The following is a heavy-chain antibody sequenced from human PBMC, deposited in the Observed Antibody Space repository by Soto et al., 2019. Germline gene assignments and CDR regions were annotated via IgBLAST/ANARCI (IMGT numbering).Heavy chain of an antibody. V-gene: IGHV4-59*01. Sequence: SETLSLTCTVSGGSISSYYWSWIRQHPGKGLERIGYIYYSGSTNYNPSLKSRVTISVDTSKNQFSLKLSSVTAADTAVYYCARAETRLRFLEWLPPGYYYMDVWGKGTTVTVSS. CDR3: ARAETRLRFLEWLPPGYYYMDV. CDR2: IYYSGST. CDR1: GGSISSYY. D-gene: IGHD3-3*01. J-gene: IGHJ6*03.